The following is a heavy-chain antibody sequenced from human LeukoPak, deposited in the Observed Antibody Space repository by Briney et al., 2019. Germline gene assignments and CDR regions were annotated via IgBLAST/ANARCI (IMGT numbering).Heavy chain of an antibody. CDR3: ASFSRGLTMIVVDTGGAFDI. CDR1: GGSISSSSYY. CDR2: IYYSGST. Sequence: SETLSLTCTVSGGSISSSSYYWGWIRQPPGKGLEWIGSIYYSGSTYYNPSLKSRVTISVDTSKSQFSLKLSSVTAADTAVYYCASFSRGLTMIVVDTGGAFDIWGQGTMVTVSS. J-gene: IGHJ3*02. V-gene: IGHV4-39*01. D-gene: IGHD3-22*01.